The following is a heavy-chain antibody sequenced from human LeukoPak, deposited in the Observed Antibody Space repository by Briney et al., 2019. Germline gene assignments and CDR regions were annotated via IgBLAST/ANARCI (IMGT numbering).Heavy chain of an antibody. J-gene: IGHJ4*02. CDR2: IYSSGTI. Sequence: KPSETLSLTCTVSGGSISSYYWSWIRQPPGKGLEWLGYIYSSGTINFNPSLKSRLTMSVDTSKNQFSLKLSSVTAADTAVYYCARHDKGFDYWGQGILVTVSA. CDR1: GGSISSYY. CDR3: ARHDKGFDY. V-gene: IGHV4-59*08. D-gene: IGHD3-22*01.